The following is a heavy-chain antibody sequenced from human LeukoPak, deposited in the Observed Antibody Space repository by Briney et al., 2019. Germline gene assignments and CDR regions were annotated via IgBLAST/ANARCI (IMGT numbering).Heavy chain of an antibody. D-gene: IGHD3-16*01. Sequence: PGGSLRLSCAASGFTFSSYAMHWVRQAPGKGLEWVAVISYDGSNKYYADSVKGRFTISRDNSKNTLYLQMNSLRAEDTAVYYCARDSPYYDYVWGTPDAFDIWGQGTMVTVSS. V-gene: IGHV3-30-3*01. CDR1: GFTFSSYA. CDR2: ISYDGSNK. J-gene: IGHJ3*02. CDR3: ARDSPYYDYVWGTPDAFDI.